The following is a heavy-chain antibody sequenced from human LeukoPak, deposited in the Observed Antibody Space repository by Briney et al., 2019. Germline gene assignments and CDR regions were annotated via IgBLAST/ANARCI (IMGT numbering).Heavy chain of an antibody. Sequence: PSETLSLTCTVSGGSISSYYWSWIRQPPGKGLEWIGYIYYSGSTNYNPSLKSRVTISVDTSKNQFPLKLSSVTAADTAVYYCARETIFGVVNYYYYYMDVWGKGTTVTVSS. CDR2: IYYSGST. D-gene: IGHD3-3*01. V-gene: IGHV4-59*01. CDR1: GGSISSYY. CDR3: ARETIFGVVNYYYYYMDV. J-gene: IGHJ6*03.